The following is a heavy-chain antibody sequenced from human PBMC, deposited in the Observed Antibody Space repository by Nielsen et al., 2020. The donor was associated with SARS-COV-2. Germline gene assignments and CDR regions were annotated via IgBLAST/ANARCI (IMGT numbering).Heavy chain of an antibody. CDR3: AKDRVEMATITGDWGY. D-gene: IGHD5-24*01. J-gene: IGHJ4*02. CDR1: GFTFSDHY. V-gene: IGHV3-11*01. Sequence: GESLKISCAASGFTFSDHYMTWIRQTPGKGLEWISYITNTGAEYYADSVKGRFTISRDNAQSSLYLLMNNLRAEDTAVYYCAKDRVEMATITGDWGYWGRGALVTVSS. CDR2: ITNTGAE.